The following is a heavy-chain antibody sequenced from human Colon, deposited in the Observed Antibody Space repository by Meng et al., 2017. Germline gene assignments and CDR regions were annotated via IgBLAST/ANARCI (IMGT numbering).Heavy chain of an antibody. V-gene: IGHV1-2*06. D-gene: IGHD3-16*01. J-gene: IGHJ2*01. CDR2: INPNSGGA. CDR1: ANTFAGYY. CDR3: AREGLVGDLRYFDL. Sequence: QGQLVQPGAEVKKPGASVKVSCKASANTFAGYYMHWGRQAPGQGLEWMGRINPNSGGANYAQKFQGRDTMTRDTSISTAYMELSRLRSDDTAVYYCAREGLVGDLRYFDLWGRGTLVTVSS.